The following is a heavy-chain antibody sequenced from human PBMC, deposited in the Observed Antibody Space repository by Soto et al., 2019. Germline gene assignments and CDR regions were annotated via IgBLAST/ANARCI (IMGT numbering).Heavy chain of an antibody. CDR2: TSYTXNT. CDR3: ARDMHAGFTHYFDS. D-gene: IGHD2-8*01. CDR1: GSSGTADH. J-gene: IGHJ4*02. V-gene: IGHV4-59*02. Sequence: SETLSLTCFVSGSSGTADHWSWIRQFPGQRLQLLAYTSYTXNTNYNPLLQSGVTISLDTSKNQFPLKLTSMTAADKAVYYCARDMHAGFTHYFDSRGQRPLVTVSS.